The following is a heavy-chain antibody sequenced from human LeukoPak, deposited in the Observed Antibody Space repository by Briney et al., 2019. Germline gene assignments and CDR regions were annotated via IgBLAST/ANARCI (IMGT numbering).Heavy chain of an antibody. CDR3: AREEKIVTIFGVVIRSYFDY. V-gene: IGHV3-48*01. J-gene: IGHJ4*02. CDR2: ISSSSSTI. CDR1: GFTLSTYS. D-gene: IGHD3-3*01. Sequence: GGSLRLSCAASGFTLSTYSMNWVRQAPGKGLEWVSYISSSSSTIYYADSVKGRFTISRDNAKNSLYLQMNSLRAEDTAVYYCAREEKIVTIFGVVIRSYFDYWGQGTLVTVSS.